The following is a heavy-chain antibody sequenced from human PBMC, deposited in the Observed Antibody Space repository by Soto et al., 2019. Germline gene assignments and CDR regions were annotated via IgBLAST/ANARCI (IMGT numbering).Heavy chain of an antibody. J-gene: IGHJ4*02. CDR3: ARDSSLYSRLIDY. D-gene: IGHD6-13*01. V-gene: IGHV3-33*01. CDR2: IWYDGSNK. CDR1: GFTFSSYG. Sequence: GGSLRLSCAASGFTFSSYGMHWVRQAPGKGLEWVAVIWYDGSNKYYADSVKGRFTISRDNSKNTLYLQMNSLRAEDTAVYYCARDSSLYSRLIDYWGQGTLVTVS.